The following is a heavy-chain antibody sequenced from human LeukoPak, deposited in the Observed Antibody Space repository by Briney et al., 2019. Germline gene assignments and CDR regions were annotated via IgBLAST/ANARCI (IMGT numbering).Heavy chain of an antibody. CDR1: GGSFSGYY. D-gene: IGHD3-22*01. CDR2: INHSGST. V-gene: IGHV4-34*01. J-gene: IGHJ3*02. Sequence: SETLSLTCAVYGGSFSGYYWSWIRQHPGKGLEWIGEINHSGSTNYNPSLKSRVTISVDTSKNQFCLKLSSVTAADTAVYYCARDQDYYDSSGYLSDAFDIWGQGTMVTVSS. CDR3: ARDQDYYDSSGYLSDAFDI.